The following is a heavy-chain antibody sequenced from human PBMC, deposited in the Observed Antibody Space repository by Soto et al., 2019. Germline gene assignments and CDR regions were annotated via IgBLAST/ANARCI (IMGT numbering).Heavy chain of an antibody. CDR1: GFTFSSYG. D-gene: IGHD2-15*01. Sequence: GGSLRLSCAASGFTFSSYGMHWVRQAPGKGLEWVAVIWYDGSNKYYADSVKGRFTISRDNSKNTLYLQMNSLRAEDTAVYYCARDQRGGKGDPMYYFDYWGQGTLVTVSS. CDR2: IWYDGSNK. CDR3: ARDQRGGKGDPMYYFDY. V-gene: IGHV3-33*01. J-gene: IGHJ4*02.